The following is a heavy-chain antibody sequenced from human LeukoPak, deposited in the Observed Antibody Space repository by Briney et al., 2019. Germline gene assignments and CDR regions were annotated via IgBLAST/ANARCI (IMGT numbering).Heavy chain of an antibody. V-gene: IGHV4-59*01. D-gene: IGHD3-9*01. Sequence: SETLSLTCTVSGGSISSYYWSWIRQPPGKGLEWIGYIYYSGSTNYNPSLKSRVTISVDTSKNQFSLKLSSVTAADTAVYYCARGLRYFDWLSEIFDYWGQGTLVTVSS. CDR2: IYYSGST. CDR1: GGSISSYY. J-gene: IGHJ4*02. CDR3: ARGLRYFDWLSEIFDY.